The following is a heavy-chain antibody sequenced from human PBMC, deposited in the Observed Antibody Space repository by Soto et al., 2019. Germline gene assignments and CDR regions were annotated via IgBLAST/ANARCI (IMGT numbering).Heavy chain of an antibody. CDR3: ARLGYCSGGSCFNYYYYGMDV. J-gene: IGHJ6*02. CDR2: MNPNSGNA. D-gene: IGHD2-15*01. V-gene: IGHV1-69*13. CDR1: GYTFTSYD. Sequence: GASVKVSCKASGYTFTSYDINWVRQATGQGLEWMGGMNPNSGNANYAQKFQGRVTITADESTSTAYMELSSLRSEDTAVYYCARLGYCSGGSCFNYYYYGMDVWGQGTTVTVSS.